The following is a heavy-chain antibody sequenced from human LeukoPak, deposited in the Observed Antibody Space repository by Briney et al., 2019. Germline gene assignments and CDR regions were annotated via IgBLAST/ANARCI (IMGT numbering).Heavy chain of an antibody. J-gene: IGHJ5*02. CDR1: GFTFSSYG. V-gene: IGHV3-30*18. Sequence: GGSLRLSCAASGFTFSSYGMHWVRQAPGKGLEWVAVISYDGSNKYYADSVKGRFTISRDNSKNTLYLQMNSLRAEDTAVYYCAKDPHQDDYEDNWFDPWGQGTLVTVSS. CDR3: AKDPHQDDYEDNWFDP. D-gene: IGHD4-17*01. CDR2: ISYDGSNK.